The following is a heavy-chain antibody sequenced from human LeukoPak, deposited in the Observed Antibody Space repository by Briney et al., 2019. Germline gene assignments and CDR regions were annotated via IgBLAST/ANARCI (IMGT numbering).Heavy chain of an antibody. Sequence: SVKVFCKASGGTFSSYAISWVRQAPGQGLEWMGRIIPILGIANYAQKFQGRVTITADKSTSTAYMELSSLRSEDTAVYYCTRDLGAGTFVFDYWGQGTLVTVSS. V-gene: IGHV1-69*04. D-gene: IGHD6-19*01. J-gene: IGHJ4*02. CDR2: IIPILGIA. CDR1: GGTFSSYA. CDR3: TRDLGAGTFVFDY.